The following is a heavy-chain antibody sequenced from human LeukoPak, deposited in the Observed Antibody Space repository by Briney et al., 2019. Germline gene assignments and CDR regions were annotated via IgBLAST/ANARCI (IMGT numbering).Heavy chain of an antibody. CDR3: AKDGTAAAAPEYFQH. CDR1: GFTFSSYD. V-gene: IGHV3-23*01. Sequence: GGSLRLSCAASGFTFSSYDMSWVRQAPGKGLEWVSAISGSGGSTYYADSVKGRFTISRDNSKNTLYLQMNSLRAEDTAIYYCAKDGTAAAAPEYFQHWGQGTLVTVSS. D-gene: IGHD6-13*01. J-gene: IGHJ1*01. CDR2: ISGSGGST.